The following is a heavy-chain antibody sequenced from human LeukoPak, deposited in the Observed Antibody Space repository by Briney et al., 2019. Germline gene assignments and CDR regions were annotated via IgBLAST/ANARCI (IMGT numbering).Heavy chain of an antibody. D-gene: IGHD5-12*01. V-gene: IGHV1-8*03. CDR2: MNPNSGNT. CDR3: ARFSGYDYYSYYMDV. CDR1: GYTFASYD. Sequence: ASVKVSCKASGYTFASYDINWVRQATGQGLEWMGWMNPNSGNTGYAQKFQGRVTITRNTSISTAYMELSSLRSEDTAVYYCARFSGYDYYSYYMDVWGKGTTVTVSS. J-gene: IGHJ6*03.